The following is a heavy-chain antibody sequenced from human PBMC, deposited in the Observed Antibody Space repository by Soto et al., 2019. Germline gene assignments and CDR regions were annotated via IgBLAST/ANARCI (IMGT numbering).Heavy chain of an antibody. V-gene: IGHV1-2*04. CDR2: INPNSGGS. J-gene: IGHJ6*02. Sequence: ASVKVSCKASGYTFTGYYMHWARQAPGQELEWMGWINPNSGGSNYAQKFQGWVTMTRDTSISTAYMELSRLRSDDTAVYYCARDRIAVAGKHYYYYGMDVWGQGTTVTVSS. CDR1: GYTFTGYY. D-gene: IGHD6-19*01. CDR3: ARDRIAVAGKHYYYYGMDV.